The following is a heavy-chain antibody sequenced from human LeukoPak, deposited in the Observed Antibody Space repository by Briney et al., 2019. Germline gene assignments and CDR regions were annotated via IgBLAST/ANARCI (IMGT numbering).Heavy chain of an antibody. CDR2: MHAGNGNT. CDR1: GYRFISHY. CDR3: AREGSYCVGGDCYSFDF. V-gene: IGHV1-2*02. J-gene: IGHJ4*02. D-gene: IGHD2-21*02. Sequence: ASVTVSSKASGYRFISHYIHWVRQAPGQGPEWLGWMHAGNGNTRYPEKCEGRVTMTRDTSSNTAYMDLTSLRSDDTAVYYCAREGSYCVGGDCYSFDFWGQGTLVTVSS.